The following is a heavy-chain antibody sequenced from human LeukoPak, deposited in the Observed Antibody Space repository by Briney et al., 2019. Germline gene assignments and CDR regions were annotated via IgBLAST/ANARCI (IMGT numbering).Heavy chain of an antibody. V-gene: IGHV1-69*13. CDR2: IIPIFGTA. D-gene: IGHD3-22*01. J-gene: IGHJ5*02. Sequence: ASVKVSCKASGYTFTSYGISWVRQAPGQGLEWMGGIIPIFGTANYAQKFQGRVTITADESTSTAYMELSSLRSEDTAVYYCARDPDYYDSSGSPYNWFDPWGQGTLVTVSS. CDR3: ARDPDYYDSSGSPYNWFDP. CDR1: GYTFTSYG.